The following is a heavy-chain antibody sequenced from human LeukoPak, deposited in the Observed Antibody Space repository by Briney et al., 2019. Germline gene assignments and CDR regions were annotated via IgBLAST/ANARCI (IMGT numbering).Heavy chain of an antibody. CDR1: GVSFEHFY. D-gene: IGHD3-10*01. J-gene: IGHJ4*02. Sequence: SETLSLTCTVSGVSFEHFYWSWIRQSPGEGLEWIGYVYYSGSTDYSPSLKSRRTISADTSKNQFSLKLSSVTAADTAIYYCASHRRSHGSEYWGQGTLVTVSS. V-gene: IGHV4-59*01. CDR2: VYYSGST. CDR3: ASHRRSHGSEY.